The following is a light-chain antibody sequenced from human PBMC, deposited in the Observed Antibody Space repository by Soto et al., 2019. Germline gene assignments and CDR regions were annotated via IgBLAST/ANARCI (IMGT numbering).Light chain of an antibody. Sequence: EIVLTQSPATLSLSPGERATLSCRASQSVSNYLAWYQQKPGQAPRLLIYDASNGATGIPARFSGSGSGTDFTLTISGLEPEDFAVYYCQQRANGFTFGPGTKVDLK. CDR3: QQRANGFT. CDR1: QSVSNY. J-gene: IGKJ3*01. V-gene: IGKV3-11*01. CDR2: DAS.